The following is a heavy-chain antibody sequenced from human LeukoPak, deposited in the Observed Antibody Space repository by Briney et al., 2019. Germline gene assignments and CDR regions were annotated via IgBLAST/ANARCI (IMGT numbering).Heavy chain of an antibody. CDR2: IRYDGSNK. CDR3: ARGVTGTAYGNWFDP. CDR1: GFTFSSYD. Sequence: GGSLRLSCAASGFTFSSYDIHWVRQAPGKGLEWVAFIRYDGSNKYYADSVRGRFTISRDNAKNSLYLQMNSLTVEDTAVYYCARGVTGTAYGNWFDPWGQGTPVTVSS. D-gene: IGHD6-19*01. V-gene: IGHV3-30*02. J-gene: IGHJ5*02.